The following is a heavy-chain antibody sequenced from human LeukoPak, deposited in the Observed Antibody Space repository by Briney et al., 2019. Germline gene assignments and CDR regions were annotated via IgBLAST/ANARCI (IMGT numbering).Heavy chain of an antibody. CDR2: ISAYNGNT. CDR1: GYTFTSYG. Sequence: ASVKVSCKASGYTFTSYGISWVRQAPGQGLEWMGWISAYNGNTNYAQKLQGRVTMTTDTSTSTAYMELRSLRSDDTAVYYCARDRGYYGSGSYYSASNFDYWGQGTLVTVSS. CDR3: ARDRGYYGSGSYYSASNFDY. D-gene: IGHD3-10*01. J-gene: IGHJ4*02. V-gene: IGHV1-18*01.